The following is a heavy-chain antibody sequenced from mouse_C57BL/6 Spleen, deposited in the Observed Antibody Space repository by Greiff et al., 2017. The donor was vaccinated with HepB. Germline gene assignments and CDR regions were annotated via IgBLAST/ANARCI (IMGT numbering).Heavy chain of an antibody. J-gene: IGHJ4*01. D-gene: IGHD2-3*01. CDR2: IYPGDGDT. V-gene: IGHV1-80*01. CDR3: ARVYDGLSMDY. Sequence: VQRRQAGAGLVKPGASVKISCKASGYAFSSYWMNWVKQRPGKGLEWIGQIYPGDGDTNYNGKFKGKATLTADKSSSTAYMQLSSLTSEDSAVYFCARVYDGLSMDYWGQGTSVTVSS. CDR1: GYAFSSYW.